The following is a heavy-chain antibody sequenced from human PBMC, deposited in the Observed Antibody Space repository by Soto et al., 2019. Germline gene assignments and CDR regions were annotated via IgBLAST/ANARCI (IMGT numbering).Heavy chain of an antibody. Sequence: SETLSLTCTVSGGPISSGGYYWTWIRQHPGKGLEWIGYNYYSGITYYNPSLKSRVTISLDTSKNQFSLKLSSVTAADTAVYYCARHAPYSGYDSWFDPWGQGTLVTVSS. V-gene: IGHV4-31*03. CDR3: ARHAPYSGYDSWFDP. J-gene: IGHJ5*02. CDR1: GGPISSGGYY. D-gene: IGHD5-12*01. CDR2: NYYSGIT.